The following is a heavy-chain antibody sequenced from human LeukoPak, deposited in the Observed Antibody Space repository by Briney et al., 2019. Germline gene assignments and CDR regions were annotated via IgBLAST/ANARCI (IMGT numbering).Heavy chain of an antibody. D-gene: IGHD3-22*01. CDR3: ARLNDRDSSGPR. Sequence: GASVKVSCKASGYTFTSYDINWVRQATGQGLEWMGIINPSGGSTSYAQKFQGRVTMTRDTSTSTVYMELSSLRSEDTAVYYCARLNDRDSSGPRWGQGTLVTVSS. V-gene: IGHV1-46*01. CDR2: INPSGGST. CDR1: GYTFTSYD. J-gene: IGHJ4*02.